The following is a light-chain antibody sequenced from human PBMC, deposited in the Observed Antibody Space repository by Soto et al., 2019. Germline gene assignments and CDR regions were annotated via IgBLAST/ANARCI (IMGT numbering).Light chain of an antibody. CDR3: QHYYSTPRT. J-gene: IGKJ1*01. V-gene: IGKV4-1*01. CDR1: QSVLYSSNNKNY. Sequence: DIVMTQSPDSLAVSLGERATINCKSSQSVLYSSNNKNYLAWYQQKPGQPPKLLIYWASTRESGVPDRFSGSGSGTDFTLTIRSLQAEDVAVYYCQHYYSTPRTFGQGTKVEIK. CDR2: WAS.